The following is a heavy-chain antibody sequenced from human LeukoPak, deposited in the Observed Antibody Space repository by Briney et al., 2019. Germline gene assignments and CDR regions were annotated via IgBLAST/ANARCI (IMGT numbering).Heavy chain of an antibody. CDR3: ARLVYDSRGYYFDY. D-gene: IGHD3-22*01. CDR1: GDSISSYY. V-gene: IGHV4-59*08. J-gene: IGHJ4*02. Sequence: SETLSLTCTVSGDSISSYYWSWIRQPPGKGLEWIGYIRYSGSANYNPSLRSRVTTSIDTSKNQFSLKLRSVTAADTAVYHCARLVYDSRGYYFDYWGQGTLVTVSS. CDR2: IRYSGSA.